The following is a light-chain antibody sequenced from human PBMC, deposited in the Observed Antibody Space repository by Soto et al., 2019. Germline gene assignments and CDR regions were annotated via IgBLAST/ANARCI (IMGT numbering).Light chain of an antibody. CDR2: EVS. Sequence: QLVLTQPASVSGSPGQSITISCIGTSSDVGVYNYVSWYQQHPGKAPKLMIYEVSNRPSGVSNRFSGSKSDTTASLTISGLQAEDEADYYCSSYTTSYTVVFGGGTKLTVL. V-gene: IGLV2-14*01. CDR1: SSDVGVYNY. CDR3: SSYTTSYTVV. J-gene: IGLJ2*01.